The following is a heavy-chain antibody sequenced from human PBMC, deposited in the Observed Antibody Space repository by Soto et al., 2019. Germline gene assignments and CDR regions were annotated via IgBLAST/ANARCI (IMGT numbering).Heavy chain of an antibody. D-gene: IGHD3-3*02. CDR1: GDSIISSDFY. J-gene: IGHJ5*02. Sequence: SETLSLTCTVSGDSIISSDFYWGWCRHPPGKGLEWIGSIFYLWSSYYNPSLKSRVTMSVDTSKKQFSLRLRSVTAADTALYFCARHSLALRKNNWFDPWGQGSMVPVSS. CDR2: IFYLWSS. V-gene: IGHV4-39*01. CDR3: ARHSLALRKNNWFDP.